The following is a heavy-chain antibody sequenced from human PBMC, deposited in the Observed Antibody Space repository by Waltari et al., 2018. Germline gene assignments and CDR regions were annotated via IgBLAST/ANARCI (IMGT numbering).Heavy chain of an antibody. CDR3: ARDRSSDDAFDI. J-gene: IGHJ3*02. CDR2: ITSSGRI. V-gene: IGHV3-21*01. CDR1: GFCFSSYN. Sequence: VQLMESGGGLVKPGGSLRLSCAASGFCFSSYNINWVRQAPGKGLEWVSSITSSGRIFYAASVRGRFTSSRDNTKSSLYLQMNYLRVEDTAVYYCARDRSSDDAFDIWGQGTVVTV.